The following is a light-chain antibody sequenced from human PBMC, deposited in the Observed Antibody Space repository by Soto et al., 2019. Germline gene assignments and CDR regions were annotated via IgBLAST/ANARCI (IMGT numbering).Light chain of an antibody. V-gene: IGKV3-11*01. CDR1: QSVSNY. Sequence: EIVLTQSPATLSLSPGERATLSCRASQSVSNYLAWYQQKPGQAPRLLMYDASNRATGIPARFSGGGSGTDFTLTISSLEPEDFAVYYCQQRANWLSITFGQGTRLEI. CDR3: QQRANWLSIT. J-gene: IGKJ5*01. CDR2: DAS.